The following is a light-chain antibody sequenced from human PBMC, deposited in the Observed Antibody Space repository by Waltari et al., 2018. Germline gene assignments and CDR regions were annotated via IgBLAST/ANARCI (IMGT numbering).Light chain of an antibody. J-gene: IGKJ4*01. V-gene: IGKV4-1*01. CDR1: QDILYNSNTKNY. Sequence: DIVMTQFPGSLVVSLGEWATTTCKSGQDILYNSNTKNYLAWYQHKPGQSPKLLFYWASTRASGVPDRFSGSGSGTDFTLTISRVQAEDVAIYYCQQYYKTPSFGGGTKLEIK. CDR2: WAS. CDR3: QQYYKTPS.